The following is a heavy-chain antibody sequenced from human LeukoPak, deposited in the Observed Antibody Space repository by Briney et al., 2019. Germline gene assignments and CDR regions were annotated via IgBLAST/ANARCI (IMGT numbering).Heavy chain of an antibody. CDR3: ARVVRGYYGSGSRPFDY. CDR2: INHSGST. CDR1: GGSFSGYY. J-gene: IGHJ4*02. V-gene: IGHV4-34*01. Sequence: SETLSLTCAVYGGSFSGYYWSWIRQPPGKGLEWIGEINHSGSTNYNPSLKSRVTISVDTSKNQFSLKLSSVTAADTAVYYCARVVRGYYGSGSRPFDYWGQGTLVTVSS. D-gene: IGHD3-10*01.